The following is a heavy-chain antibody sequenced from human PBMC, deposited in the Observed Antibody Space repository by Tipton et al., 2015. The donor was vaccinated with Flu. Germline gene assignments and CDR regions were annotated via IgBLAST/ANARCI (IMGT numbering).Heavy chain of an antibody. J-gene: IGHJ4*02. Sequence: SLRLSCAASGFTFSKSALSWVRQAPGKGLEWVAVTSYDGSKIYYTDSVKGRFTISRDNSKNTLYLQMNSLRPEDTAVYYCARDRGDYGDYLYWGQGTLVTVSS. CDR1: GFTFSKSA. V-gene: IGHV3-30*10. CDR2: TSYDGSKI. CDR3: ARDRGDYGDYLY. D-gene: IGHD4-17*01.